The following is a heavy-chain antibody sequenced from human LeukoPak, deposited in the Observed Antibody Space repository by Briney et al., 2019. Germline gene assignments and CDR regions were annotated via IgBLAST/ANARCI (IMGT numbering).Heavy chain of an antibody. V-gene: IGHV5-51*01. D-gene: IGHD3-3*01. J-gene: IGHJ6*03. CDR3: ARSLYDFWSGSSMDV. Sequence: GESLKISCKGSGYSFTNYWIAWVRQMPGKGLEWMAIIYPGDSDTRYSPSFQGQVTISADKSISTAYLQWSSLKASGTAMYYCARSLYDFWSGSSMDVWGKGTTVTVSS. CDR1: GYSFTNYW. CDR2: IYPGDSDT.